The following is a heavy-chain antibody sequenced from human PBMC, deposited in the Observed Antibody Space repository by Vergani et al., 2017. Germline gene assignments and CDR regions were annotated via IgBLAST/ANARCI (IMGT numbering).Heavy chain of an antibody. CDR2: ISGSGGST. CDR3: ARDYYYDSSATFDY. D-gene: IGHD3-22*01. Sequence: EVQLLESGGGLVQPGGSLRLSCAASGFTFSSYAMSWVRQAPGKGLEWVSAISGSGGSTYYADSVKGRFTISRDNSKNTLYLQMNSLRAEDTAVHYCARDYYYDSSATFDYWGQGTLVTVSS. V-gene: IGHV3-23*01. CDR1: GFTFSSYA. J-gene: IGHJ4*02.